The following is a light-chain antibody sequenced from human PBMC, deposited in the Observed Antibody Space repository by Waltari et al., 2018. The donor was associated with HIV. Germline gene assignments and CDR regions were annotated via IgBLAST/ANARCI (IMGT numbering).Light chain of an antibody. CDR2: DVS. Sequence: QSALTQPRSVSGSPGQSVPISCTGTSSDVCGYNYFSWYQQHPGKAPKLMIYDVSKRPSGVPDRFSGSKSGNTASLTISGLQAEDEADYYCCSYAGDYTFVLFGGGTKLTVL. CDR3: CSYAGDYTFVL. J-gene: IGLJ2*01. V-gene: IGLV2-11*01. CDR1: SSDVCGYNY.